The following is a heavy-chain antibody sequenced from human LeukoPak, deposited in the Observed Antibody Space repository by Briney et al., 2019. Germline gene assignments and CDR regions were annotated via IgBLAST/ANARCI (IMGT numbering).Heavy chain of an antibody. Sequence: GGSLRLSCAASGFTFSSYAMSWVRQAPGKGLEWVAVISYDGSNKYYADSVKGRFTISRDNSKNTLYLQMNSLRTEDTAVYYCARAYYYGVPFDYWGQGTLVTVSS. CDR1: GFTFSSYA. CDR3: ARAYYYGVPFDY. D-gene: IGHD3-22*01. CDR2: ISYDGSNK. V-gene: IGHV3-30-3*01. J-gene: IGHJ4*02.